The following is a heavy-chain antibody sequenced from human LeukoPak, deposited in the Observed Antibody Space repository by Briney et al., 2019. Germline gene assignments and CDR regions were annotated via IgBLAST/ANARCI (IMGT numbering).Heavy chain of an antibody. CDR2: INLNSGVT. D-gene: IGHD1-7*01. J-gene: IGHJ6*03. V-gene: IGHV1-2*02. Sequence: ASVKVSFKASGYTITGYHMDWVRQTPGQGLEWMGWINLNSGVTNYAQKFQGRVTMTRDTSISTVYLELSSLTSDDTAVYYCARRGVELPGYYYYMDAWGKGTTVTVSS. CDR3: ARRGVELPGYYYYMDA. CDR1: GYTITGYH.